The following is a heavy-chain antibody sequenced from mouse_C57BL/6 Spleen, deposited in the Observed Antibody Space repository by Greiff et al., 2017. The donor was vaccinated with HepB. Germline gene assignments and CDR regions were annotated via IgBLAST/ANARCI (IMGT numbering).Heavy chain of an antibody. CDR3: ARGGSYKYFDV. V-gene: IGHV1-52*01. CDR1: GYTFTSYW. Sequence: QVQLQQPGAELVRPGSSVTLSCKASGYTFTSYWMHWVKQRPIQGLEWIGNIDPSDSETHYNQKFKDKATLTVDKSSSTAYMPLSSLTSEDSAVYYCARGGSYKYFDVWGTGTTVTVSS. D-gene: IGHD1-1*02. CDR2: IDPSDSET. J-gene: IGHJ1*03.